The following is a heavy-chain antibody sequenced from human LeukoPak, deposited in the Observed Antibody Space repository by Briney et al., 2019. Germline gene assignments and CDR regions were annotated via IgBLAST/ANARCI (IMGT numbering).Heavy chain of an antibody. Sequence: SQTLSLTCAISGDSVSSNSAAWNWIRQSPSRGLEWLGRTYHRPKWYHNYAVSVKSRITITPDTSTNQFSLQLKSVTPEDTAVYYCAGGRDTAMSYWGQGTLVTVSS. CDR1: GDSVSSNSAA. J-gene: IGHJ1*01. CDR3: AGGRDTAMSY. V-gene: IGHV6-1*01. D-gene: IGHD5-18*01. CDR2: TYHRPKWYH.